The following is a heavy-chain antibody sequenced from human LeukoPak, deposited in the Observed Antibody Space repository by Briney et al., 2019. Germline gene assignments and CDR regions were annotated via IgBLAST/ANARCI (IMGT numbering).Heavy chain of an antibody. CDR3: AGALSIAVAGTFDY. Sequence: GASVKVSCKASGYTFTSYGISWVRQAPGQGLEWMGWISAYNGNTNYAQKLQGRVTMTTDTSTSTAYMELRSLRSDDTAVYYCAGALSIAVAGTFDYWGQGTLVTVSS. CDR1: GYTFTSYG. J-gene: IGHJ4*02. CDR2: ISAYNGNT. V-gene: IGHV1-18*01. D-gene: IGHD6-19*01.